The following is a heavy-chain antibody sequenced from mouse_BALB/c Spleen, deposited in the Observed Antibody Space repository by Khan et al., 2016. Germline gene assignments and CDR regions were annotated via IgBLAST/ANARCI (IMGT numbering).Heavy chain of an antibody. J-gene: IGHJ3*01. CDR1: VYSIPSGYY. Sequence: EVQLQESGPGLVNPSPSLSLPFSVTVYSIPSGYYWNWIRQFPGTKVEWMGYISYDGYNDFNPSLKNRISITRDTSKNQFFLKLNSVTTEDTATYYCARDGYDGWFAYWGQGTLVTVSA. D-gene: IGHD2-2*01. CDR2: ISYDGYN. V-gene: IGHV3-6*02. CDR3: ARDGYDGWFAY.